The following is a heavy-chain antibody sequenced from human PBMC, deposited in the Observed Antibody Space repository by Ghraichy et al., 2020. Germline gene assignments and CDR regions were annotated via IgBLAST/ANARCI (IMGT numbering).Heavy chain of an antibody. J-gene: IGHJ4*02. CDR3: TTCGGDCYFNY. CDR1: GFTFTNAW. V-gene: IGHV3-15*01. Sequence: GGSLRLSCAGSGFTFTNAWMNWVRQAPGKGLEWVGRLKSKPAGGTTAYAAPVKGRFIISRDDSKNMLFLQMNSLKTEDTAVYYCTTCGGDCYFNYWGQGSLVTVSS. CDR2: LKSKPAGGTT. D-gene: IGHD2-21*02.